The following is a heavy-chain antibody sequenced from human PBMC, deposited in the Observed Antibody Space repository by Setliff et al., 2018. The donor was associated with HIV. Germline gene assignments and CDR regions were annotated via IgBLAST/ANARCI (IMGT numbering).Heavy chain of an antibody. V-gene: IGHV4-61*05. Sequence: PSETLSLTCSVSGGSISSSSYYWGWIRQPPGKGPEWIGYIYYSGGTNYNPSLKSRVTISLDTSKNQFSLNLTSVTAADTAVYYCARVDCSGGSCYSPAYWGQGTLVTVSS. CDR3: ARVDCSGGSCYSPAY. J-gene: IGHJ4*02. CDR1: GGSISSSSYY. CDR2: IYYSGGT. D-gene: IGHD2-15*01.